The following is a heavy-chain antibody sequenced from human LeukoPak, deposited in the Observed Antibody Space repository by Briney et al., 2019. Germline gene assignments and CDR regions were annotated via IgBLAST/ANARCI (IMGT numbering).Heavy chain of an antibody. CDR1: GYTFTNYW. CDR3: ARRSDYMDV. Sequence: GESLEISSKGSGYTFTNYWIGWVRPMPGKGLEWMGIIYPGDSDTRYSPSFQSQVTISADKSISTAYLQWSSLKASDTAMYYCARRSDYMDVWGKGTTVTVSS. J-gene: IGHJ6*03. CDR2: IYPGDSDT. D-gene: IGHD3-3*01. V-gene: IGHV5-51*01.